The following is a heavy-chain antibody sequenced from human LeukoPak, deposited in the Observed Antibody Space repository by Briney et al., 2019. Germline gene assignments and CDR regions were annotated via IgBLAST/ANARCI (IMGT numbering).Heavy chain of an antibody. D-gene: IGHD5-18*01. CDR1: GGSISSSSYY. Sequence: SETLSLTCTVSGGSISSSSYYWGWIRQPPGKGLEWIGSIYYSGSTYYNPSLKSRVTISVDTSKNQFSLKLSSVTAADTAVYYCARGRTAMVSLPYYYYYMDVWGKGTTVTVSS. V-gene: IGHV4-39*01. J-gene: IGHJ6*03. CDR2: IYYSGST. CDR3: ARGRTAMVSLPYYYYYMDV.